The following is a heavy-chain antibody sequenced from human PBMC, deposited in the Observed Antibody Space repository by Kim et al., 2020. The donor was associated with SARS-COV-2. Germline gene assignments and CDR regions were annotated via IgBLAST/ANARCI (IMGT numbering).Heavy chain of an antibody. D-gene: IGHD3-3*01. CDR3: ARAEYDFWSGYFDP. CDR2: IYYSGST. V-gene: IGHV4-31*03. Sequence: SETLSLTCTVSGGSISSGGYYWSWIRQHPGKGLEWIGYIYYSGSTYYNPSLKSRVTISVDTSKNQFSLKLSSVTAADTAVYYCARAEYDFWSGYFDPWGQGTLVTVSS. J-gene: IGHJ5*02. CDR1: GGSISSGGYY.